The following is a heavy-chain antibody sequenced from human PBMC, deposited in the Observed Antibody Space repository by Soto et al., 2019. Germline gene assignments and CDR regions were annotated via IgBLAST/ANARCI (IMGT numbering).Heavy chain of an antibody. CDR3: ATESGSTYGYFDY. V-gene: IGHV4-30-4*01. J-gene: IGHJ4*02. Sequence: QMHLQESGPGLVKPSETLSLTCTVSGGSVTSDEDYWSWIRQSPGKGLEWIGYISNSGSTGYNPSLKTRLSMSVDRSKNQFTLRLTSVTAADTAVYFCATESGSTYGYFDYWGQGTQVTVSS. D-gene: IGHD5-18*01. CDR1: GGSVTSDEDY. CDR2: ISNSGST.